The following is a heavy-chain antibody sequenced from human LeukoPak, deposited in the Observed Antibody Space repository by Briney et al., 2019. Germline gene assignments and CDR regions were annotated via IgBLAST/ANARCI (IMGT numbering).Heavy chain of an antibody. CDR3: AREGSDSGGKGGLDY. J-gene: IGHJ4*02. CDR2: INPTGTAA. D-gene: IGHD2-15*01. CDR1: GYTFINHW. Sequence: ASVKVSCKASGYTFINHWMHWVRQAPGQGLEWVGLINPTGTAALYAQKFQGRITLTRDMSATTDYMELSSLTSEDTAVYYCAREGSDSGGKGGLDYWGQGTLVTVSS. V-gene: IGHV1-46*01.